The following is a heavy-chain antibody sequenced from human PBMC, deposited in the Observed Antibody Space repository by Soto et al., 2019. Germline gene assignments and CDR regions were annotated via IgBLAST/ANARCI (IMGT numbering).Heavy chain of an antibody. D-gene: IGHD5-12*01. V-gene: IGHV1-69*01. CDR3: AREKVATIKNYYYYGMDV. CDR1: GGTFSSYA. CDR2: IIPIFGTA. J-gene: IGHJ6*02. Sequence: QVQLVQSGAEAKKPGSSVKVSCKASGGTFSSYAISWVRQAPGQGLEWMGGIIPIFGTANYAQKFQGRVTITADESTSTAYMELSSLRSEDTAVYYCAREKVATIKNYYYYGMDVWGQGTTVTVSS.